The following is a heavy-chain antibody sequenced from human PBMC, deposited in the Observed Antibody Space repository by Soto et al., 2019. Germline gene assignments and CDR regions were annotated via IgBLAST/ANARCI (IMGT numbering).Heavy chain of an antibody. V-gene: IGHV3-23*01. CDR1: RFTFRNFA. Sequence: EVQLLESGGGLVQPGGSLRLFCAASRFTFRNFAMSWVRQAPGKGLEWVSGISRSGDDTFYADSVKGRFTIFRDNSKNTLYLQMNSLRAEDTAIYYCGKDIYSFDWLLFDYWGQGTLVPVSS. J-gene: IGHJ4*02. CDR3: GKDIYSFDWLLFDY. D-gene: IGHD3-9*01. CDR2: ISRSGDDT.